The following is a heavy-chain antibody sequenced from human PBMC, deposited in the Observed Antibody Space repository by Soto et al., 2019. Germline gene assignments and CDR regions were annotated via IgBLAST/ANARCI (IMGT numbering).Heavy chain of an antibody. CDR1: GFTFDDYT. V-gene: IGHV3-43*01. J-gene: IGHJ2*01. D-gene: IGHD6-13*01. CDR2: ISWDGGST. Sequence: EVQLVESGGVVVQPGGSLRLSCAASGFTFDDYTMHWVRQAPGKGLEWVSLISWDGGSTYYADSVKGRFTISRDNSKNSLYLQMNSLRTEDTALYYCAKGHTGQYGSSGYFDLWGRGTLVTVSS. CDR3: AKGHTGQYGSSGYFDL.